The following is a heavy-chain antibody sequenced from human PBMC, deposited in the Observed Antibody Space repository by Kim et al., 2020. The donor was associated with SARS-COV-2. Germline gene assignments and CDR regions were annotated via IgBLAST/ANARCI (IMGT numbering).Heavy chain of an antibody. CDR1: GFTFDDYA. D-gene: IGHD3-10*01. J-gene: IGHJ5*02. Sequence: GGSLRLSCAASGFTFDDYAMHWVRQAPGKGLEWVSLISGDGGSTYYADSVKGRFTISRDNSKNSPYLQMNSLRTEDTALYYCAKESTMVRGVAFDPWGQGTLVTVSS. V-gene: IGHV3-43*02. CDR3: AKESTMVRGVAFDP. CDR2: ISGDGGST.